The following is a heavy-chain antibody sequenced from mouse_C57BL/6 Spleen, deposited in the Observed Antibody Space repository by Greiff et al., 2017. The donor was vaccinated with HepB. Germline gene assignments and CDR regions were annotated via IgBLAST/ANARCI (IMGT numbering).Heavy chain of an antibody. J-gene: IGHJ1*03. V-gene: IGHV1-22*01. Sequence: VQLQQSGPELVKPGASVKMSCKASGYTFTDYNMHWVKQSHGKSLEWIGYINPNNGGTSYNQKFKGKATLTVNKSSSTAYMELRSLTSEDSAVYYCARNYDYDGRFWYFDVWGTGTTVTVSS. CDR2: INPNNGGT. CDR3: ARNYDYDGRFWYFDV. CDR1: GYTFTDYN. D-gene: IGHD2-4*01.